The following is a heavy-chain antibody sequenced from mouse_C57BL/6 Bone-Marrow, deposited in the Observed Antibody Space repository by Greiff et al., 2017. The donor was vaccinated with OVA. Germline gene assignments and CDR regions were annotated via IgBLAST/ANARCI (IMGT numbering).Heavy chain of an antibody. CDR2: IYPGDGDT. D-gene: IGHD3-3*01. J-gene: IGHJ1*03. CDR1: GYAFSSSW. Sequence: QVQLQQSGPELVKPGASVKISCKASGYAFSSSWMNWVKQRPGKGLEWIGRIYPGDGDTNYNGKFKGKATLTADKSSSTAYMQLSSLTSEDSAVYFCARGVWDKGDFDVWGTGTTVTVSS. CDR3: ARGVWDKGDFDV. V-gene: IGHV1-82*01.